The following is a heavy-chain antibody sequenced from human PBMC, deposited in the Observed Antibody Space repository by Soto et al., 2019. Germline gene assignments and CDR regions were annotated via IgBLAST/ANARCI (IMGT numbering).Heavy chain of an antibody. V-gene: IGHV4-34*12. D-gene: IGHD3-16*01. CDR3: ARALMGSFDAFDI. CDR1: GGSFSGYY. Sequence: SETLSLTCAVYGGSFSGYYWSWIRQPPGKGLEWLGYIFHSGATNYNPSLESRVTISVDTSKSQLSLRLTSVTAADTGVYYCARALMGSFDAFDIWGQGTTVTVSS. CDR2: IFHSGAT. J-gene: IGHJ3*02.